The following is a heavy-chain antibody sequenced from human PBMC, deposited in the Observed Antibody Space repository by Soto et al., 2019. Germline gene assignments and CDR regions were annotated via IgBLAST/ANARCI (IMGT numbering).Heavy chain of an antibody. J-gene: IGHJ4*02. CDR1: GYTFTGYY. V-gene: IGHV1-2*04. D-gene: IGHD6-13*01. CDR2: INPNSGGT. CDR3: ARSHEPGIAAAENDY. Sequence: GASVQVSCKASGYTFTGYYMHWVRQAPGQGLEWMGWINPNSGGTNYAQKFQGWVTMTRDTSISTAYMELSRLGSDDTAVYYCARSHEPGIAAAENDYWGQGTLVTVSS.